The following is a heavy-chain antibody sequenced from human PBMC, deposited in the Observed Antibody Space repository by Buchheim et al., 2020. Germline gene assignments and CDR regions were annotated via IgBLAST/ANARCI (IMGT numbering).Heavy chain of an antibody. V-gene: IGHV5-51*01. CDR1: GYSFTNYW. J-gene: IGHJ4*02. CDR3: ARSYDFWTGSLYFFDY. CDR2: IYPRDSDT. D-gene: IGHD3-3*01. Sequence: EVQLVQSGAEVKKPGESLKISCKGSGYSFTNYWIGWVRQMPGKGLEWMWIIYPRDSDTRYSPSFQGLVPLPADTSFSTAYPQWSSLTASDTAIYYCARSYDFWTGSLYFFDYWGQGTL.